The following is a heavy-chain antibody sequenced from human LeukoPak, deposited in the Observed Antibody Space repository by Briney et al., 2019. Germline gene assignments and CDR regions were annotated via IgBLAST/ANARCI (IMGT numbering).Heavy chain of an antibody. D-gene: IGHD2-8*02. J-gene: IGHJ5*02. V-gene: IGHV3-48*04. CDR2: ISGSSSSI. CDR1: GFTFSRYS. Sequence: GGSLRLSCAASGFTFSRYSMNWVRQAPGKGLEWISYISGSSSSIYYSDSVKGRFTISRDNAKNSLYLQMNSLRAEDTALYYCVKDAGTAWGQGTLVTVSS. CDR3: VKDAGTA.